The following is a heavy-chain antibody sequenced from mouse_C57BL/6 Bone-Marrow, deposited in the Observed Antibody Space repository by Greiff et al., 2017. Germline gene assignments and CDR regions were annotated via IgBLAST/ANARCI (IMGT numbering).Heavy chain of an antibody. J-gene: IGHJ3*01. CDR1: GFNIKDDC. Sequence: EVQLQQSGAELVRPGASVKLSCTASGFNIKDDCMHWVKQRPEQGLEWIGWIDPENGDTEYASKFQGKATITADTSSNTAYLQLSSLTSEDTAVDYCTTERLRRGPLAYWGQGTLVTVSA. CDR2: IDPENGDT. D-gene: IGHD2-4*01. V-gene: IGHV14-4*01. CDR3: TTERLRRGPLAY.